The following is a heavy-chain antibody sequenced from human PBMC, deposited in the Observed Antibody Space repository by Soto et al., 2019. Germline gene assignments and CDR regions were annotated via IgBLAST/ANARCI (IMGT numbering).Heavy chain of an antibody. CDR3: ARDPVDGYDFFDN. V-gene: IGHV1-3*01. J-gene: IGHJ5*02. CDR1: GYKFSSYA. CDR2: INVGNGNT. Sequence: GASVKVSCEASGYKFSSYAIHWVRHAPGKRLEWMGWINVGNGNTKYSQKFHDRVTIIRDTSADTAYMEVSSLRSEDTAVYWCARDPVDGYDFFDNWGQGALVTVSS. D-gene: IGHD5-12*01.